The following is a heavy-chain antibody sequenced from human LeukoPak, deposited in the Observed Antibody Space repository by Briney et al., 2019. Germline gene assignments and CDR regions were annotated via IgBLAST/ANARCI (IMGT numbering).Heavy chain of an antibody. D-gene: IGHD2/OR15-2a*01. Sequence: GGSLRLSCAASGFTVSSNCMSWVRQAPGKGLEWVSVIYSGGSTYYADSVKGRFTISRDNSKNTLYLQMNSLRAEDTAVYYCARSSFPTFPLFDYWGQGTLVTVSS. CDR3: ARSSFPTFPLFDY. CDR1: GFTVSSNC. CDR2: IYSGGST. J-gene: IGHJ4*02. V-gene: IGHV3-66*02.